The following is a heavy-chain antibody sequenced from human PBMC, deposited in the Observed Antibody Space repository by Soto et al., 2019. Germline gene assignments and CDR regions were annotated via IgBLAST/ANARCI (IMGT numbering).Heavy chain of an antibody. V-gene: IGHV1-69*13. CDR3: ARDRGAYYYANSGYYPRVLDH. D-gene: IGHD3-22*01. CDR1: GGTFSSYA. CDR2: IIPIFGTA. Sequence: SVKVSCKASGGTFSSYAISWVRQAPGQGLEWMGGIIPIFGTANYTQKFQGRVTITADESTSTAYMELSSLRSEDAAVYYCARDRGAYYYANSGYYPRVLDHWAKVTLGTSP. J-gene: IGHJ4*02.